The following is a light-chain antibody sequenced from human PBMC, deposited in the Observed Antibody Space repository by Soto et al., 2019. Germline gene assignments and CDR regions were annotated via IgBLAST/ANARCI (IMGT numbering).Light chain of an antibody. J-gene: IGKJ1*01. V-gene: IGKV3-20*01. Sequence: EIVLTQSPGTLSLSPGERATLSCRASQSITSSFLAWYQQKPGQAPRLLISGPSSRATGIPERFSVSGSGTDFTLTISRLEPEDFAVYYCQQYASSPRTFGRGTTVEIK. CDR2: GPS. CDR1: QSITSSF. CDR3: QQYASSPRT.